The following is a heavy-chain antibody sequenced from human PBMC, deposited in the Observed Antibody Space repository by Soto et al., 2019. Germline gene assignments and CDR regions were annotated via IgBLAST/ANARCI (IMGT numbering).Heavy chain of an antibody. CDR1: GYTFTSYD. V-gene: IGHV1-8*01. Sequence: QVQLVQSGAEVKKPGASVKVSCKASGYTFTSYDINWVRQATGQGLEWMGWMNPNSGNTGYAQKLQSRVTMTRNTSISTAYMELSSLRSEDTAVYYCAREFINDYIWGSYRAFDIWGQGTMVTVSS. D-gene: IGHD3-16*02. CDR2: MNPNSGNT. J-gene: IGHJ3*02. CDR3: AREFINDYIWGSYRAFDI.